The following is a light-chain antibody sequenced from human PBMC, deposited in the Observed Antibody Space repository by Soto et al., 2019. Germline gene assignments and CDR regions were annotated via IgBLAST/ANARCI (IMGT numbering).Light chain of an antibody. V-gene: IGLV1-44*01. CDR2: NDR. J-gene: IGLJ1*01. Sequence: QSVLTQPPSASGTPGQRVTISCFGSSSNIGGNTVNWYQQLPGTAPRLLIYNDRQRPSGVPDRFSASKSGTSASLAISGLQSEDEGDYYCATWDASLSLLYVFGTETKVTVL. CDR3: ATWDASLSLLYV. CDR1: SSNIGGNT.